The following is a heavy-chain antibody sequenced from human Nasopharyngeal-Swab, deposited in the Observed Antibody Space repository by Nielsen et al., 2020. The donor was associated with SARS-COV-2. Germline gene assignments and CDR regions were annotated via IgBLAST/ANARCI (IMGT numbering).Heavy chain of an antibody. V-gene: IGHV3-7*05. CDR2: IGQGESDK. CDR3: VRGAPWNCDNINCRLMDY. J-gene: IGHJ4*02. CDR1: GFSLSSYW. D-gene: IGHD2/OR15-2a*01. Sequence: GESLKISCAASGFSLSSYWMTWVRQAPGKGLEWVATIGQGESDKYHVDSVKGRFTISRDDAKNSLNLQMNSLRVEDTALYYCVRGAPWNCDNINCRLMDYWGQGSLVTGSS.